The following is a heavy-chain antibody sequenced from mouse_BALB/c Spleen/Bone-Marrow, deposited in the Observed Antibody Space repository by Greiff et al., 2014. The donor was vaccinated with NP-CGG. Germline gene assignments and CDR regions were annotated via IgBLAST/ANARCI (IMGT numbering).Heavy chain of an antibody. D-gene: IGHD2-1*01. CDR2: IYPGNVNT. CDR1: GYTFTSYY. Sequence: VQLVESGPELVKPGASVRISCKASGYTFTSYYIHWVKQGPGQGLEWIGWIYPGNVNTKYNEKFKGKATLTADKSSSTAYMQLSSLTSEDSAVYFCARWGNYGDYAMDYWGQGTSVTVSS. CDR3: ARWGNYGDYAMDY. J-gene: IGHJ4*01. V-gene: IGHV1S56*01.